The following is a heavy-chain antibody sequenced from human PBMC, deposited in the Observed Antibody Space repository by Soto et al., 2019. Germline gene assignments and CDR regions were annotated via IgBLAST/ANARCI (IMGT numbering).Heavy chain of an antibody. J-gene: IGHJ6*02. Sequence: GGSLRLSCAASGFTFDDYAMHWVRQAPGKGLEWVSLISWDGGSTYYADSVKGRFTISRDNSKNSLYLQMNSLRAEDTALYYCAKPRDCSSTSCYVFYYYYGMDAWGQGTTVTVSS. CDR1: GFTFDDYA. CDR3: AKPRDCSSTSCYVFYYYYGMDA. CDR2: ISWDGGST. D-gene: IGHD2-2*01. V-gene: IGHV3-43D*04.